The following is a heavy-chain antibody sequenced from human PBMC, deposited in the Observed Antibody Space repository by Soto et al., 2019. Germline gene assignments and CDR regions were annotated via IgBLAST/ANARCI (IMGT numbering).Heavy chain of an antibody. V-gene: IGHV3-23*01. CDR1: GFTFSSDA. CDR2: ISGSGGST. Sequence: PGGSLRLSCAASGFTFSSDAMSWFRQAPGKGREWVSAISGSGGSTYYADSVKGRFTISRDNSKNTLYLQMNSLRAEDTAVYYCAKSDNYGDYASGYFDYWGQGTLVTV. D-gene: IGHD4-17*01. J-gene: IGHJ4*02. CDR3: AKSDNYGDYASGYFDY.